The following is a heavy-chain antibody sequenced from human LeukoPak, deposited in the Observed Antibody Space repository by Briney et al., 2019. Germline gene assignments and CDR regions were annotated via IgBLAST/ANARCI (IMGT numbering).Heavy chain of an antibody. CDR2: IYSGGNT. V-gene: IGHV3-53*01. CDR3: ASTGGHDY. CDR1: GFTVSTKF. Sequence: GGSLRLSCAASGFTVSTKFMNWFRQAPGKGLEWVSIIYSGGNTYYADSVKGRFTISRDNSKNTLYLQMNNLRAEDTAVYYCASTGGHDYWGQGTLVTVSS. J-gene: IGHJ4*02. D-gene: IGHD3-10*01.